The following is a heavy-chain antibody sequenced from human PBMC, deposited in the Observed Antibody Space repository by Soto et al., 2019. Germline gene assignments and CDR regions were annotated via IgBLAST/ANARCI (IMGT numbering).Heavy chain of an antibody. J-gene: IGHJ5*01. CDR2: IHGSGST. D-gene: IGHD3-10*01. CDR1: GGSISDNF. Sequence: SETLSLTCTVSGGSISDNFWTWIRQPAGKGLEWIGRIHGSGSTSYNPSLKTRLTMSVDTSNNQISLSLRSMTAADTAVYYCATDLQSATMNRGAPLAYHSFDPWGQGTLVTVSS. CDR3: ATDLQSATMNRGAPLAYHSFDP. V-gene: IGHV4-4*07.